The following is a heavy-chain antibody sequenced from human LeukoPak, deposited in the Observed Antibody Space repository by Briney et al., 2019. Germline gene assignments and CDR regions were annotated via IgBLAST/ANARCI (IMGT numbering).Heavy chain of an antibody. Sequence: SETLSLTCTVSGDSISSRYYYWGWIRHPPGKGLGWIGSKSFGGNTYYNPSLKSRVAISVDTFKNQFSLMLRSVTAADTAVYYCARHSFYYDSSSGYDYSFDYWGQGTLVTVSS. CDR2: KSFGGNT. CDR1: GDSISSRYYY. CDR3: ARHSFYYDSSSGYDYSFDY. J-gene: IGHJ4*02. D-gene: IGHD3-22*01. V-gene: IGHV4-39*01.